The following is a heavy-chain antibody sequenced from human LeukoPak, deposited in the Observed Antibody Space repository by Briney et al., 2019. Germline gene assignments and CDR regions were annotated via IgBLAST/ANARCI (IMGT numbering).Heavy chain of an antibody. V-gene: IGHV1-18*01. D-gene: IGHD3-10*01. CDR3: ATEDGELLGHDAFDI. J-gene: IGHJ3*02. Sequence: AASVKVSYKASGGTFSSYAISWVRRAPGQGLEWMGWISAYNGNTNYAQKLQGRVTMPTDTPTSTAYMELRSLRSDDTAVYYCATEDGELLGHDAFDIWGQGTMVTVSS. CDR2: ISAYNGNT. CDR1: GGTFSSYA.